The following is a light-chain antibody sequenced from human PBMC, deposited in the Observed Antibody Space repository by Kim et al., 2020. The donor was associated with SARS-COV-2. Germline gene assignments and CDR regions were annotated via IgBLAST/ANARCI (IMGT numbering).Light chain of an antibody. Sequence: SYELTQPSSVSVSPGQTARITCSGDVVAKKYARWFQQKPGQAPVMVIYKDSERPSGIPERFSGSSSGTTVTSTISGAQVEDEADYYCYSAADNNLRVFGTGTKVTVL. CDR3: YSAADNNLRV. V-gene: IGLV3-27*01. CDR1: VVAKKY. J-gene: IGLJ1*01. CDR2: KDS.